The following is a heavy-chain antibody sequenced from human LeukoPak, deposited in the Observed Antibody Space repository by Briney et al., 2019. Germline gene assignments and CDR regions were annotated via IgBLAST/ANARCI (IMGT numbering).Heavy chain of an antibody. CDR3: ARDPSSVEMAGLHNDY. CDR2: ISSSSSYT. Sequence: GGSLRLSCAASGFTFSDYYMSWIRQAPGKGLEWVSYISSSSSYTNYADSVKGRFTISRDNAKNSLYLQMNSLRAEGTAVYYCARDPSSVEMAGLHNDYWGQGTLVTVSS. V-gene: IGHV3-11*06. J-gene: IGHJ4*02. CDR1: GFTFSDYY. D-gene: IGHD6-19*01.